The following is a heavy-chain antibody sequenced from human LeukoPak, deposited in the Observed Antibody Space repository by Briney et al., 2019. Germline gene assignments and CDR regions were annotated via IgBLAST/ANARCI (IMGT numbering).Heavy chain of an antibody. CDR2: ISGSGYST. CDR3: AKDLKSIDAFDI. V-gene: IGHV3-23*01. Sequence: GGSLRLSCSASGFTFSSYAMSWVRRAPGKGLEWVSAISGSGYSTYFADSVKGRFTISRDNSKNTLYLQLNSLRAEDTAVYYCAKDLKSIDAFDIWGQGTVVTVSS. J-gene: IGHJ3*02. CDR1: GFTFSSYA.